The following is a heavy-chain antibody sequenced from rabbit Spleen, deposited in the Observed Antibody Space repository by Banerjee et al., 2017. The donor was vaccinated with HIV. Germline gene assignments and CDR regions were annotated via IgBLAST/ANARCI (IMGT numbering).Heavy chain of an antibody. D-gene: IGHD8-1*01. J-gene: IGHJ4*01. V-gene: IGHV1S7*01. CDR2: IDPVFGIT. Sequence: QMEESAGSLVQPGGSLKLPCKDSGYTLSSYYMNWVSQAPGKGLEWIGYIDPVFGITYYANWVNGRFSISRENAQNTVFLQMTSLTAADTATYFCARDGAGGSYFAFWGPGTLVTVS. CDR3: ARDGAGGSYFAF. CDR1: GYTLSSYY.